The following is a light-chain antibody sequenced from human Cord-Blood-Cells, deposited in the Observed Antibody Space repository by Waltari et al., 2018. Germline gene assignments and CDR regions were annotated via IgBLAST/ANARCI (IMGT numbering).Light chain of an antibody. J-gene: IGKJ1*01. Sequence: EIVLTQYPATLSLSPGERATLSCRASQSVSSYLAWYQQKPGQAPRLLIYDASNRATCIPARFSGSGSGTDFTLTISSLEPEEFAVYYCQQRSNWPPWTFGQGTKVEIK. CDR2: DAS. CDR3: QQRSNWPPWT. V-gene: IGKV3-11*01. CDR1: QSVSSY.